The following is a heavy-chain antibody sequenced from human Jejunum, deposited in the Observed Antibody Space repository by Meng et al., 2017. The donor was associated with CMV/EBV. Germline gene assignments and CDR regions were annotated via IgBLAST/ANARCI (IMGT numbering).Heavy chain of an antibody. CDR3: ARDGGSGILGAFDF. CDR2: INSDGSST. J-gene: IGHJ4*02. Sequence: GFSFSGSAVHWVRRASGKGLLWVSRINSDGSSTSNADSVKGRFTISRDNARNTLYLQMNSLRVEDTAVYYCARDGGSGILGAFDFWGQGTLVTVSS. V-gene: IGHV3-74*01. D-gene: IGHD1-26*01. CDR1: GFSFSGSA.